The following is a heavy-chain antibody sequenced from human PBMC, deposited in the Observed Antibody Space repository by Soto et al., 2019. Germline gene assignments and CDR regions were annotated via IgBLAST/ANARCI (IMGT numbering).Heavy chain of an antibody. CDR1: GFPASSNS. D-gene: IGHD3-10*01. Sequence: EVQLVESGGGLVQPGGSLGLSCAASGFPASSNSMPWVRQAPGKGLEWVSNIYSGGTTSYADSVKGRFTISRDNSKNTLFLQMNSLRDDDTAVYYCASGASGNYRWGQGTLVTVSS. CDR2: IYSGGTT. CDR3: ASGASGNYR. J-gene: IGHJ4*02. V-gene: IGHV3-66*01.